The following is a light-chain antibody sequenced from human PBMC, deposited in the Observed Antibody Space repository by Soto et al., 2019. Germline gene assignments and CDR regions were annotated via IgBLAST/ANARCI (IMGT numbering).Light chain of an antibody. CDR3: QQYGNSIT. CDR2: GTY. V-gene: IGKV3-20*01. CDR1: QSVRSSY. J-gene: IGKJ4*01. Sequence: EIVLTQSPAIVSLSPGERATLSCRASQSVRSSYVGCYQQKFGQAPSLLIYGTYIRAAGIPDRFGGSWSGADITLTISRLAPDDFALYYYQQYGNSITFGGGTKVEIK.